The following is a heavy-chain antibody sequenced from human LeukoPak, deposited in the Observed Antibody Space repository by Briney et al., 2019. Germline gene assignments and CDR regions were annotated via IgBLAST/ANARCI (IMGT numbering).Heavy chain of an antibody. CDR3: ASVTVTTWAPDGHMDV. CDR2: IIPMFGTT. V-gene: IGHV1-69*05. J-gene: IGHJ6*03. D-gene: IGHD4-11*01. Sequence: SVKVSCKASGGTFSSYAISWVRQAPGQGLEWMGRIIPMFGTTNYAQKFQGRVTITTDESTSTAYMEVSSLRIEDTAVYYCASVTVTTWAPDGHMDVWGKGTTVTVS. CDR1: GGTFSSYA.